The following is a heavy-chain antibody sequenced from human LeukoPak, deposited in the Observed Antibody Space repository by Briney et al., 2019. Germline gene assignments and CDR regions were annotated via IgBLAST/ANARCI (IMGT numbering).Heavy chain of an antibody. D-gene: IGHD6-13*01. J-gene: IGHJ4*02. V-gene: IGHV3-23*01. Sequence: GGSLRLSCAASGFTFSSYAMSWVRQAPGKGLEWVSAITGTGDTTYYADAVKGRFTISRDNSKNTLYLQMNSLRAEDTAVYYCAKDRAGEDDYWGQGTLVTVSS. CDR1: GFTFSSYA. CDR2: ITGTGDTT. CDR3: AKDRAGEDDY.